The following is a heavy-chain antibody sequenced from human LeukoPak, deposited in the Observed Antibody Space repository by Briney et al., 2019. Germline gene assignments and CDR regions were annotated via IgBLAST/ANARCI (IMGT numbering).Heavy chain of an antibody. D-gene: IGHD2-2*02. CDR2: ISSSSTYI. CDR3: ARAPVEGYQLPYNGLGWFDP. J-gene: IGHJ5*02. CDR1: GFTFSSYS. V-gene: IGHV3-21*01. Sequence: PGGSLRLSCEASGFTFSSYSMNWVRQAPGKGLEWVSSISSSSTYIYYGDSMEGRFTISRDNAKNSLYLQMNSLRAEDTAVYYCARAPVEGYQLPYNGLGWFDPWGQGTLVTVSS.